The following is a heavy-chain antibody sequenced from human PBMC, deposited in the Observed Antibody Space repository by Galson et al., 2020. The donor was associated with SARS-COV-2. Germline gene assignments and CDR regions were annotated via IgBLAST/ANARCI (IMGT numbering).Heavy chain of an antibody. Sequence: SETLSLTCAVYGGSLTGYYWGWIRQPPGKGLEWIGEVNHSGYTKTNPSLKSRLTVSVDTSKSQFSLNVRSVTAADTAVYYCARRYCSSTSCAGSCHLDVWGNGTAITVSS. D-gene: IGHD2-2*01. CDR1: GGSLTGYY. J-gene: IGHJ6*04. CDR3: ARRYCSSTSCAGSCHLDV. CDR2: VNHSGYT. V-gene: IGHV4-34*01.